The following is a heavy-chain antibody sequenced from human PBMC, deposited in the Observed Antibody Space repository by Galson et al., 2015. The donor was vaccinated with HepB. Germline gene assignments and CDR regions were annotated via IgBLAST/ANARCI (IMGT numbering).Heavy chain of an antibody. CDR2: INPSGGST. CDR1: GYTFTSYA. J-gene: IGHJ4*02. D-gene: IGHD3-22*01. CDR3: ARGPYYDSSGYYLDFDY. Sequence: SVKVSCKASGYTFTSYAMHWVRQAPGQRLEWMGIINPSGGSTSYAQKFQGRVTMTRDTSTSTVYMELSSLRSEDTAVYYCARGPYYDSSGYYLDFDYWGQGTLVTVSS. V-gene: IGHV1-46*01.